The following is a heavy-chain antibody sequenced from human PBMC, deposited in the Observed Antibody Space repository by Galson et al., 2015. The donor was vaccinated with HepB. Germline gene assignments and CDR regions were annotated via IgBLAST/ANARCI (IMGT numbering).Heavy chain of an antibody. D-gene: IGHD2-15*01. Sequence: SVKVSCKASGGTFSSYAISWVRQAPGQGLEWMGGIIPIFGTANYAQKFQGRVTITADESTSTAYMELSSLRSEDTAVYYCASHFPFHTGFYCSGGSCYSPFDYWGQGTLVTVSS. J-gene: IGHJ4*02. V-gene: IGHV1-69*13. CDR1: GGTFSSYA. CDR3: ASHFPFHTGFYCSGGSCYSPFDY. CDR2: IIPIFGTA.